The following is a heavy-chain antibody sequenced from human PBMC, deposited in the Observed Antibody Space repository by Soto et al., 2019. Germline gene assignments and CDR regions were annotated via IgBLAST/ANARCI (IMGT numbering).Heavy chain of an antibody. J-gene: IGHJ4*02. CDR3: ARAVGYCSSTSCYYFDY. D-gene: IGHD2-2*01. CDR1: GFTFSSYW. V-gene: IGHV3-7*01. Sequence: GGSLRLSCAASGFTFSSYWMSWVRQAPGKGLEWVANIKQDGSGKYYVDSVKGRFTISRDNAKNSRYLQMNSLRAEDTAVYYCARAVGYCSSTSCYYFDYWGQGTLVTVSS. CDR2: IKQDGSGK.